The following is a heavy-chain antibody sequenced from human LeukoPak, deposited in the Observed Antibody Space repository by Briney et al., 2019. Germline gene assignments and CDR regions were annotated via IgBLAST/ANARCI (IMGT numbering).Heavy chain of an antibody. CDR2: IYYSGST. Sequence: SETLSLTCTVSGGSISSYYWSWIRQPPGKGLEWIGYIYYSGSTNYNPSLKSRVTISVDTCKNQFSLKLSSVTAADTAVYYCASMIDDWYFDLWGRGTLVTVSS. D-gene: IGHD3-22*01. CDR3: ASMIDDWYFDL. CDR1: GGSISSYY. V-gene: IGHV4-59*01. J-gene: IGHJ2*01.